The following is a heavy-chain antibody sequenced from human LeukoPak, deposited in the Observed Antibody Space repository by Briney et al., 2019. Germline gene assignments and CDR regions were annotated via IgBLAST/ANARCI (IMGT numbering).Heavy chain of an antibody. J-gene: IGHJ4*02. CDR2: IHYSGST. V-gene: IGHV4-59*01. CDR3: ARDHKMYYFDY. D-gene: IGHD5-24*01. CDR1: GGSISSYY. Sequence: PSETLSLTCTVSGGSISSYYWSWIRQPPGKGLEWIGYIHYSGSTNYNPSLKSRVTISVDTSKNQFSLKLSSVTAAYTAVYYCARDHKMYYFDYWGQGTLVTVSS.